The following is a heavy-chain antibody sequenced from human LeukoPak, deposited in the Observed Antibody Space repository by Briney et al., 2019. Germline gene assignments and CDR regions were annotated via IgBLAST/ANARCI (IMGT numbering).Heavy chain of an antibody. D-gene: IGHD1-26*01. CDR1: GGSISSYY. CDR3: AREGSGSYYDLYYFDY. V-gene: IGHV4-59*01. CDR2: IYYSGST. J-gene: IGHJ4*02. Sequence: SETLSLTCTVSGGSISSYYWSWIRQPPGKGLEWIGYIYYSGSTNYNPSLKSRVTISVDTSKNQFSLKLSSVTAADTAVYYCAREGSGSYYDLYYFDYWGQGTLVTVSS.